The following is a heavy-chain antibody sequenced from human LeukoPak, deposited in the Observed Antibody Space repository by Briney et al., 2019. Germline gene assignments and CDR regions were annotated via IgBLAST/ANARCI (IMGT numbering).Heavy chain of an antibody. CDR1: NYTFTSYG. D-gene: IGHD4-11*01. CDR3: ARDLTTTRDY. V-gene: IGHV1-2*02. J-gene: IGHJ4*02. Sequence: ASVKVSCKASNYTFTSYGISWVRQAPGQGLEWMGWINPNSGGTNYAQKFQGRVTMTRDTSISTAYMELSRLRSDDTAVYYCARDLTTTRDYWGQGTLVTVSS. CDR2: INPNSGGT.